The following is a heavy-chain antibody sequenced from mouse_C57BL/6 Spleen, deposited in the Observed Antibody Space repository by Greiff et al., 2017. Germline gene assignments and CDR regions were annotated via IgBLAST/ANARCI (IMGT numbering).Heavy chain of an antibody. V-gene: IGHV1-69*01. CDR1: GYTFTSYW. J-gene: IGHJ1*03. CDR3: ARFLHWYFDV. CDR2: IDPSDSYT. Sequence: QVQLQQPGAELVMPGASVKLSCKASGYTFTSYWMHWVKQRPGQGLEWIGEIDPSDSYTNYNQKFKGKSTLTVDKSSSTAYMQLSSLTSEDSAVYDCARFLHWYFDVWGTGTTVTVSS.